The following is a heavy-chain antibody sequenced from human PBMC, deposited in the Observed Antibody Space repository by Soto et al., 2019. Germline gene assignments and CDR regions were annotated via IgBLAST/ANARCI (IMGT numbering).Heavy chain of an antibody. Sequence: SETLSLTCAVSGGSIRSYYWSWIRQPPGKGLEWIGYIYYSGSTNYNPSLKSRVTISVDTSKNQFSLKLSSVTAADTAVYYCARRYGGAFDIWGQGTMVTVSS. V-gene: IGHV4-59*08. CDR3: ARRYGGAFDI. CDR1: GGSIRSYY. CDR2: IYYSGST. D-gene: IGHD4-17*01. J-gene: IGHJ3*02.